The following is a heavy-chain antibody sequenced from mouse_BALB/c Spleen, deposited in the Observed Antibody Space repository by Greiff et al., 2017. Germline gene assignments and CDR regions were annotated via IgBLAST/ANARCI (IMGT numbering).Heavy chain of an antibody. CDR1: GFTFSSYG. V-gene: IGHV5-6-3*01. CDR2: INSNGGST. J-gene: IGHJ4*01. Sequence: EVQGVESGGGLVQPGGSLKLSCAASGFTFSSYGMSWVRQTPDKRLELVATINSNGGSTYYPDSVKGRFAISRDNAKNTLYLQMSSLKSEDTAMYYCARPYYDYDVGAMDYWGQGTSVTVSS. CDR3: ARPYYDYDVGAMDY. D-gene: IGHD2-4*01.